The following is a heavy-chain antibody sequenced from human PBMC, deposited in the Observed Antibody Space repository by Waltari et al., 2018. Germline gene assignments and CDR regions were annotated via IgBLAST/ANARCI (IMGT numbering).Heavy chain of an antibody. CDR3: ASASFTIWRNRDAFDI. D-gene: IGHD3-3*01. V-gene: IGHV4-4*07. Sequence: QVQLQESGPGLVKPSETLSLTCTVSGGSISSYYWRWIRQPAGKGLEGIGRVHTNWSTNYSPSLKSQITMSVDTSKTQFSLMLSSVTTAATAMYYCASASFTIWRNRDAFDIWGQGTMVTVSS. CDR1: GGSISSYY. J-gene: IGHJ3*02. CDR2: VHTNWST.